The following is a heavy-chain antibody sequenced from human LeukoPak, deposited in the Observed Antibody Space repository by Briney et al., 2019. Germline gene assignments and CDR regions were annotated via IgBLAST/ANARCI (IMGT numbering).Heavy chain of an antibody. J-gene: IGHJ4*02. D-gene: IGHD3-3*01. Sequence: GGSLRLSCAASGFTFSSYATSWVRQAPGKGLEWVSAISGSGDSTYYADSVKGRFTISRDNSKNTLYLQMNSLRAEDTAVYYCAKAGTIFGVVILFDYWGQGTLVTVSS. CDR1: GFTFSSYA. CDR3: AKAGTIFGVVILFDY. CDR2: ISGSGDST. V-gene: IGHV3-23*01.